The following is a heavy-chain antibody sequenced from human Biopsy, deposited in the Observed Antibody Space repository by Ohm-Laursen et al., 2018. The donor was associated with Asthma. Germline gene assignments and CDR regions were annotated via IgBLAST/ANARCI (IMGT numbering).Heavy chain of an antibody. V-gene: IGHV3-9*01. CDR2: ISWNSGSI. J-gene: IGHJ4*02. D-gene: IGHD1-26*01. CDR1: GFTFDDYA. CDR3: AKGEWELLEANFDY. Sequence: SLRLSCAASGFTFDDYAMHWVRQAPGKGLEWVSGISWNSGSIGYADSVNGRFTISRDNAKNSLYQQMNSLRAEDTALYYCAKGEWELLEANFDYWGQGTLVTVSS.